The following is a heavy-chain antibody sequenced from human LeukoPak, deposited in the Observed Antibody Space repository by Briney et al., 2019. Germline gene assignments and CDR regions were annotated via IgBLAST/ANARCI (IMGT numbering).Heavy chain of an antibody. J-gene: IGHJ4*02. CDR2: INHSGST. Sequence: SETLSLTCAVYGGSFSGYYWSGIRQPPGKGLEWIGEINHSGSTNYNPSLKSRVTISVDTSKNQFSLKLSTVTAADTAVYYCARSDYGGNLGYWGQGTLVTVSS. D-gene: IGHD4-23*01. CDR3: ARSDYGGNLGY. CDR1: GGSFSGYY. V-gene: IGHV4-34*01.